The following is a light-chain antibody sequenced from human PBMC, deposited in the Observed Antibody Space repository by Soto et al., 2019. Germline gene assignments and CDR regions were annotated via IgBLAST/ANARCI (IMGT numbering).Light chain of an antibody. Sequence: QSAVTQPPSVSGAPGQRVTISCTGTSSNIGAGYDVHWYQHLPGTAPKLLIYGNTIRPSGVPDRFSGSKSGTSASLAITGLQAEDEAEYYCQSYDRSLRGYVFGTGTKVTVL. CDR1: SSNIGAGYD. V-gene: IGLV1-40*01. CDR3: QSYDRSLRGYV. J-gene: IGLJ1*01. CDR2: GNT.